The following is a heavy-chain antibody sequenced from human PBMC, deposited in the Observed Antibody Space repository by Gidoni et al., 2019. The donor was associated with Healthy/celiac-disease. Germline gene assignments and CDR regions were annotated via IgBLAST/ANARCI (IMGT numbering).Heavy chain of an antibody. Sequence: QVQLQQWGAGLLKPSETLSLTCAVYGGSFSGYYWRWIRQPPGKGLEWIGEINHSGSTNYNPSLKSRVTISVDTSKNQFSLKLSSVTAADTAVYYCARGYCSSTSCPHDAFDIWGQGTMDTVSS. CDR2: INHSGST. CDR3: ARGYCSSTSCPHDAFDI. V-gene: IGHV4-34*01. J-gene: IGHJ3*02. D-gene: IGHD2-2*01. CDR1: GGSFSGYY.